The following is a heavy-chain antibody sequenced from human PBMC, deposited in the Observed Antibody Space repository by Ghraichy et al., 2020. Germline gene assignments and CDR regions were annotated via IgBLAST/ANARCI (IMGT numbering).Heavy chain of an antibody. D-gene: IGHD4-23*01. CDR2: IHYSGST. Sequence: ESLNISCSVSAGSVTRDTYYWTWIRQPPGKTLEWIGHIHYSGSTNYNPSLKSRVTISADTSKNQFSLKLTSVSAADTAIYYCARRGGGNSGAFDFWGQGTLVSVSS. CDR3: ARRGGGNSGAFDF. CDR1: AGSVTRDTYY. V-gene: IGHV4-61*01. J-gene: IGHJ4*02.